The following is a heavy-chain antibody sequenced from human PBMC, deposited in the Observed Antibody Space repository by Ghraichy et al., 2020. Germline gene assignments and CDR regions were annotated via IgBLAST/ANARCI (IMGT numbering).Heavy chain of an antibody. Sequence: ASVKVSCKASGYTFTSYYLHWVRQAPGQGLEWMGMINPSAGSRTYPQKFQGRVTIARDTSTSTVYMELSSLRSEDTAVYYCTRGDYDDYALDYWGQGTLVTVSS. D-gene: IGHD4-17*01. CDR3: TRGDYDDYALDY. CDR2: INPSAGSR. CDR1: GYTFTSYY. V-gene: IGHV1-46*01. J-gene: IGHJ4*02.